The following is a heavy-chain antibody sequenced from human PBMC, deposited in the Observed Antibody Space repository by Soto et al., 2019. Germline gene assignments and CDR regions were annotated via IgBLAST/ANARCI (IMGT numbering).Heavy chain of an antibody. D-gene: IGHD2-15*01. CDR3: ARDRGSGYCSGGSCYKWVNWFDP. CDR1: GFTFSSYW. J-gene: IGHJ5*02. Sequence: GGSLRLSCAASGFTFSSYWMHWVRQAPGKGLVWVSRINSDGSSTSYADSVKGRFTISRDNAKNTLYLQMNSLRAEDTAVYYCARDRGSGYCSGGSCYKWVNWFDPWGQGTLVTVSS. CDR2: INSDGSST. V-gene: IGHV3-74*01.